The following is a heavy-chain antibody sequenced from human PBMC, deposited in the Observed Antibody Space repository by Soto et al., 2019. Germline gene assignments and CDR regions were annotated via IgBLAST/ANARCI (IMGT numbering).Heavy chain of an antibody. CDR1: GYTFTGHY. CDR3: ARDSVAANYYYYYGMDV. J-gene: IGHJ6*02. V-gene: IGHV1-2*02. D-gene: IGHD2-15*01. Sequence: ASVKVSCKASGYTFTGHYMHWVRQAPGQGLEWMGWINPNSGGTNYAQKFQGRVTMTRDTSISTAYMELSRLRSDDTAVYYCARDSVAANYYYYYGMDVWGQGTTVTV. CDR2: INPNSGGT.